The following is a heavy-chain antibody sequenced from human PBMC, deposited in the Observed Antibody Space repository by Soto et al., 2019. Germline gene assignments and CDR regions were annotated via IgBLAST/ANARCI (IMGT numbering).Heavy chain of an antibody. Sequence: GGSLRLSCAASGFTFSSYWMSWVRQAPGKGLEWVANIKQDGSEKYYVDSVKGRFTISRDNAKNSLYLQMNSLRAEDTAVYYCARRQAPPVLRFLEWLLYFDYWGQGTLVTVSS. CDR2: IKQDGSEK. D-gene: IGHD3-3*01. CDR1: GFTFSSYW. J-gene: IGHJ4*02. V-gene: IGHV3-7*05. CDR3: ARRQAPPVLRFLEWLLYFDY.